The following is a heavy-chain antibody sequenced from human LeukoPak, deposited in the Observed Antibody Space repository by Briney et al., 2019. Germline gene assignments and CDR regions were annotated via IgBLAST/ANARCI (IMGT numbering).Heavy chain of an antibody. CDR2: ISGSCGST. J-gene: IGHJ3*02. Sequence: PGGSLRLSXAASGFTFSSYAMSWVRQAPGKGLEWVSAISGSCGSTYYADSVKGRVTISRDNSKNRLYLQMNSLRAEDTAVYYCASDHHDAFDIWGQGTMVTVSS. CDR1: GFTFSSYA. CDR3: ASDHHDAFDI. V-gene: IGHV3-23*01.